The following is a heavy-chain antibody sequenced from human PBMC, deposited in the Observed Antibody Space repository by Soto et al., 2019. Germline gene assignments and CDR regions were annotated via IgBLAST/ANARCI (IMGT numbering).Heavy chain of an antibody. CDR3: AKADYDSLTGSTR. CDR2: ISYDGSNK. V-gene: IGHV3-30*18. CDR1: GFTFSSYG. J-gene: IGHJ4*02. D-gene: IGHD3-9*01. Sequence: QVQLVESGGGVVQPGRSLRLSCAASGFTFSSYGMHWVRQAPGKGLEWVAVISYDGSNKYYADSVKGRFTISRDNSKNTLDLQMNSLRAEDTAGYYCAKADYDSLTGSTRWGQGTLVTVSS.